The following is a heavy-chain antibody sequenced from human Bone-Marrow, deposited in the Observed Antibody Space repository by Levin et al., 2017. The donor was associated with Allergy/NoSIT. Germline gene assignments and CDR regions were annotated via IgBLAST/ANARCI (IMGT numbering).Heavy chain of an antibody. CDR1: GYSFPSYW. D-gene: IGHD6-19*01. CDR2: IFPGDSET. Sequence: GESLKISCKGSGYSFPSYWIGWVRQVPGEGLEWMGLIFPGDSETRYRPSFQGQVTFSADKSTSTAYLHLSGLRASDPAGYFCAVGGTSPYHAFDVWGQGTTVTVYS. J-gene: IGHJ3*01. V-gene: IGHV5-51*01. CDR3: AVGGTSPYHAFDV.